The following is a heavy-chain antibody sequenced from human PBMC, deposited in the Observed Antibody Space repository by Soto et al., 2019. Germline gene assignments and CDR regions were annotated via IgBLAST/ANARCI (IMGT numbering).Heavy chain of an antibody. CDR2: TYYRSKWYN. CDR3: ARLEDIVVVPAAITYGMDV. V-gene: IGHV6-1*01. CDR1: GDSVSSNSAA. Sequence: HSQTLSLICAISGDSVSSNSAAWNWIRQSPSRGLEWLGRTYYRSKWYNDYAVSVKSRITINPDTSKNQFSLQLNSVTPEDTAVYYCARLEDIVVVPAAITYGMDVWGQGTTVTVSS. D-gene: IGHD2-2*02. J-gene: IGHJ6*02.